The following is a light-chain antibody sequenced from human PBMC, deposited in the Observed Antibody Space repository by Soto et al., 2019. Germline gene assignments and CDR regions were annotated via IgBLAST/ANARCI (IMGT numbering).Light chain of an antibody. CDR3: AAWDDRLRGPV. V-gene: IGLV1-47*02. CDR1: SSNIGINY. CDR2: SNN. Sequence: QSVLTQPPSASGTPGQRVTISCSGSSSNIGINYVYWYQQLTGTAPKLLIHSNNLRPSGVPDRISGSKSGTSASLAISGLRSEDEADYYCAAWDDRLRGPVFGGGTKLTVL. J-gene: IGLJ3*02.